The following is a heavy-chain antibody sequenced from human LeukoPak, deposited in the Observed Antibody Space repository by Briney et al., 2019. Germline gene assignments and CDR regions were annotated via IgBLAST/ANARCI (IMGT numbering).Heavy chain of an antibody. D-gene: IGHD2-15*01. J-gene: IGHJ4*02. CDR1: GFTFDDYP. CDR2: INAVGDSYT. V-gene: IGHV3-74*01. Sequence: PTGGSLRLSCAASGFTFDDYPMHWVRQAPGKGLVWVSRINAVGDSYTSYADSVKGRFTISRDNAKNTVYLQMNSLRVDDTAVYYCARGPTPVVAASFDCWGQGTLVTVSS. CDR3: ARGPTPVVAASFDC.